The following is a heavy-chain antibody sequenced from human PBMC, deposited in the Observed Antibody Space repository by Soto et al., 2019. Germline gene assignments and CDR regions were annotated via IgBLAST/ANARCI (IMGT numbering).Heavy chain of an antibody. CDR2: ISWNSGSI. CDR3: AKDIGFFSSGWPQRYYYYGMDV. Sequence: GGSLRLSCAASGFTFDDYAMHWVRQAPGKGLEWVSGISWNSGSIGYADSVKGRFTISRDNAKNSLYLQMNSLRAEDTALYYCAKDIGFFSSGWPQRYYYYGMDVWGQGTKVTVSS. V-gene: IGHV3-9*01. J-gene: IGHJ6*02. D-gene: IGHD6-19*01. CDR1: GFTFDDYA.